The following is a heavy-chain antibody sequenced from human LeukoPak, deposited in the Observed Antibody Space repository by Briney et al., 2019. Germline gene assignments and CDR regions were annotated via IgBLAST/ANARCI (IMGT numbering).Heavy chain of an antibody. CDR1: GSSFTSYY. CDR2: ISPNSGGT. CDR3: AGLSGYDPYYFDY. J-gene: IGHJ4*02. D-gene: IGHD5-12*01. V-gene: IGHV1-2*02. Sequence: ASVTVSCLPSGSSFTSYYIHCVRPAPGQGLEWMGCISPNSGGTDYAQKFQGRVTMTRDTSISTAYMELSRLTSDDTAVYYCAGLSGYDPYYFDYWGQGTLVTVSS.